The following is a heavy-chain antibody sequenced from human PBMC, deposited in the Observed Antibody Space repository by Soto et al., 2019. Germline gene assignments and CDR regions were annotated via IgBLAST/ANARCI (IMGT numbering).Heavy chain of an antibody. CDR2: ISKSGTTR. CDR1: GFTFSGTT. D-gene: IGHD2-15*01. Sequence: GGSLRLSCAAYGFTFSGTTMNWVREAPGKGLEWVAYISKSGTTRYYAEFVNGRFTVSRDNAKNSLFLQMNSLRDEDTAVYYCARDGASFDVWGQGT. J-gene: IGHJ5*02. CDR3: ARDGASFDV. V-gene: IGHV3-48*02.